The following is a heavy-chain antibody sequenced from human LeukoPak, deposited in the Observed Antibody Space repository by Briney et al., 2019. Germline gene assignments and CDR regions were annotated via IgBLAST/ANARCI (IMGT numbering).Heavy chain of an antibody. Sequence: GGSLRLSCAASGFTFSSYWMSWVRQAPGKGLEWVASIREDGSQKNYVDSVKGRFTISRDDAKTSLFLQMNSLRVEDTAVYYCARDPRYCSGGSCSGTFDYWGQGTLVTVSS. CDR3: ARDPRYCSGGSCSGTFDY. D-gene: IGHD2-15*01. CDR1: GFTFSSYW. V-gene: IGHV3-7*01. J-gene: IGHJ4*02. CDR2: IREDGSQK.